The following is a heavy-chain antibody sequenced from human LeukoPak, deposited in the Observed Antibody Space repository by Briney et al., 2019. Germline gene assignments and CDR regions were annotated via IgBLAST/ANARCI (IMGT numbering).Heavy chain of an antibody. V-gene: IGHV4-38-2*02. CDR3: ARDLRGSDAFDI. CDR2: IYHSGST. J-gene: IGHJ3*02. CDR1: GYSISSGYY. Sequence: KPSETLSLTCTVSGYSISSGYYWGWIRQPPGKGLEWIGSIYHSGSTYYNPSLKSRVTISVDTSKNQFSLKLSSVTAADTAVYYCARDLRGSDAFDIWGQGTMVTASS.